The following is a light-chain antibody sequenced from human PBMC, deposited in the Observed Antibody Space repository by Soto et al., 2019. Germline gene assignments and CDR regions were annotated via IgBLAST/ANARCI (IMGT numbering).Light chain of an antibody. J-gene: IGLJ1*01. CDR1: SSDIGRYDY. CDR2: DVN. CDR3: SSYTSSTTYV. V-gene: IGLV2-14*03. Sequence: QSVLTQPASVSGSPGQSITISCTGTSSDIGRYDYVSWYQQYPDKAPKLMIFDVNNRPSGVSNRFSGSKSGNTASLTISGLRAEDEADYYCSSYTSSTTYVFGAGTKLTVL.